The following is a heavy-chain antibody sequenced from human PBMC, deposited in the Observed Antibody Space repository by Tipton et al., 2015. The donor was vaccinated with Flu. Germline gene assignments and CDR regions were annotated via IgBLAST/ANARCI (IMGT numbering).Heavy chain of an antibody. V-gene: IGHV3-48*03. J-gene: IGHJ4*02. Sequence: SLRLSCAASGFLFSSYEMNWVRQAPGEGLEWLSYISSGGSTISYADSVRGRFTISRDNAKNSLYLQLNSLRAEDTAVYYCATLTGDDYWGQGDLVTVSS. CDR1: GFLFSSYE. CDR2: ISSGGSTI. CDR3: ATLTGDDY. D-gene: IGHD7-27*01.